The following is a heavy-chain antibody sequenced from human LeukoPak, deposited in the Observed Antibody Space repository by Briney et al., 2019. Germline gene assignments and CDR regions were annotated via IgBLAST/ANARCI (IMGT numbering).Heavy chain of an antibody. Sequence: ASVKVSCKASGYMFTDYYLHWVRQAPGQGLEWMGWINPNSGVTDYAQNFQGRVTMTRDTSISTAYVELSRLRSDDTAVYYCARGTGEGYTYGRYYFDYWGQGTLVTVSS. D-gene: IGHD5-18*01. CDR2: INPNSGVT. CDR3: ARGTGEGYTYGRYYFDY. J-gene: IGHJ4*02. V-gene: IGHV1-2*02. CDR1: GYMFTDYY.